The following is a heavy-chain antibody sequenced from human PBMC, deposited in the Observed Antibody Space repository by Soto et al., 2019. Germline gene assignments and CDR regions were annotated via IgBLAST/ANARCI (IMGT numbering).Heavy chain of an antibody. J-gene: IGHJ4*02. V-gene: IGHV3-23*01. CDR1: GFKFSNYA. CDR3: AKDRRAGGNSAFYFDF. Sequence: LRLSCAASGFKFSNYAMSWVRQAPGKGLEWVSLISATGGGTYYADSVKGRFTISRDNSHNTLYLQVHSLTAEDTAVYYCAKDRRAGGNSAFYFDFWGQGAQVTV. CDR2: ISATGGGT. D-gene: IGHD3-16*01.